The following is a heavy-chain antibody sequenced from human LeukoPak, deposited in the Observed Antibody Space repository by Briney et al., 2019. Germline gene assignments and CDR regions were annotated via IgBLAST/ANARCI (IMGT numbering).Heavy chain of an antibody. V-gene: IGHV4-61*02. J-gene: IGHJ4*02. Sequence: SETLSLTCTVSGGSISSGSYYWGWIRQPAGKGLEWIGRIYTSGSTNYNPSLKSRVTISVDTSKNQFSLKLSSVTAADTAVYYCARGGVRGYGDYVAYWGQGTLVTVSS. CDR2: IYTSGST. D-gene: IGHD3-10*01. CDR3: ARGGVRGYGDYVAY. CDR1: GGSISSGSYY.